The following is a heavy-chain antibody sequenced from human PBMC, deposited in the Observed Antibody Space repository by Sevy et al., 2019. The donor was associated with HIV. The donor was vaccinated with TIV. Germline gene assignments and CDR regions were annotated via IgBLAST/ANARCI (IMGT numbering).Heavy chain of an antibody. CDR2: MNPNSGST. CDR3: ARVVFASSGWYY. J-gene: IGHJ4*02. Sequence: ASVKVSCKASGYTFTSYDINWVRQATGQGLEWMGWMNPNSGSTGYAQKFHGRVTMTRNTSINTAYMELSSLRSEDTAVYYCARVVFASSGWYYWGQGTLVTVSS. V-gene: IGHV1-8*01. CDR1: GYTFTSYD. D-gene: IGHD6-19*01.